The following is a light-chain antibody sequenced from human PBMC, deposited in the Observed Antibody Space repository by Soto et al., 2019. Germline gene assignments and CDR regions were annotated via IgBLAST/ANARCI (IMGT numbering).Light chain of an antibody. Sequence: QSVLTQPPSASGTPGQRVTISCSGSSXNIGGSSVSWYQHLPGTAPKLLIYTDSRRPSGVPDRFSGSKSGTSASLTISGPQSEDEAYYYCAAWDYSLSAYVFGTGTKVTVL. V-gene: IGLV1-44*01. CDR1: SXNIGGSS. CDR2: TDS. CDR3: AAWDYSLSAYV. J-gene: IGLJ1*01.